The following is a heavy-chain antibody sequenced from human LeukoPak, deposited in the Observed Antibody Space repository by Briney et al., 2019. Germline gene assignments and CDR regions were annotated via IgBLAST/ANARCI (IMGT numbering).Heavy chain of an antibody. CDR3: AREGIGGIRYFDWLSGLTIDY. CDR1: GFTFSSYG. J-gene: IGHJ4*02. V-gene: IGHV3-30*19. CDR2: ISYDGSNK. D-gene: IGHD3-9*01. Sequence: GGSLRLSCAASGFTFSSYGMHWVRQAPGKGLEWVAVISYDGSNKYYADSVKGRFTISRDNSKNTLYLQMNSLRAEDTAVYYCAREGIGGIRYFDWLSGLTIDYWGQGTLVTVSS.